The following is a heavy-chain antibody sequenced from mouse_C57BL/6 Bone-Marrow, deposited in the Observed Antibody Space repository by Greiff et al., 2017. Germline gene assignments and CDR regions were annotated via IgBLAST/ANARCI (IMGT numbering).Heavy chain of an antibody. CDR3: ARLTVVATDWYFDV. Sequence: VHVKQSGPELVKPGASVKISCKASGYSFTDYNMNWVKQSNGKSLEWIGVINPNYGTTSYNQKFKGKATLTVDQSSSTAYMQLNSLTSEDSAVYYCARLTVVATDWYFDVWGTGTTVTVSS. V-gene: IGHV1-39*01. D-gene: IGHD1-1*01. CDR1: GYSFTDYN. CDR2: INPNYGTT. J-gene: IGHJ1*03.